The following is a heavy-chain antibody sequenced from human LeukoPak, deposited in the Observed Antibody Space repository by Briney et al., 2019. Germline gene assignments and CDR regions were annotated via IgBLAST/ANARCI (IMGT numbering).Heavy chain of an antibody. CDR1: GFTFSSYD. V-gene: IGHV3-13*01. CDR2: IGTAGDT. CDR3: AREAIAEWYFDL. D-gene: IGHD3-22*01. Sequence: GSLRLSCAASGFTFSSYDMHWVRQATGKGLEWVSAIGTAGDTYYPGSVKGRFTISRENAKNSLYLQMNSLRAGDTAVYYCAREAIAEWYFDLWGRGTLVTVSS. J-gene: IGHJ2*01.